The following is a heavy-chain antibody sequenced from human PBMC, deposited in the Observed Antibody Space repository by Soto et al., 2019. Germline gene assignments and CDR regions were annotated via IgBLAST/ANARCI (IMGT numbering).Heavy chain of an antibody. CDR1: GYSFTSYV. Sequence: ASVKVSCKASGYSFTSYVIYWVRQAPGQRLEWMGWINASNGNTKYSQKFQGRVTITSDTSASTAYMELSSLRSEDTAVYFCARGVENIVVVLDVFGYYGMDVWGQGTTVTVSS. CDR3: ARGVENIVVVLDVFGYYGMDV. V-gene: IGHV1-3*01. J-gene: IGHJ6*02. D-gene: IGHD2-2*01. CDR2: INASNGNT.